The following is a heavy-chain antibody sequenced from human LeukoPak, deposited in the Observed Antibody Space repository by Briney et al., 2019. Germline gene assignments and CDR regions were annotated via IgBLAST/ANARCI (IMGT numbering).Heavy chain of an antibody. CDR2: ISGSGGNT. CDR3: AKHLQGYCSSSNCYARAFDI. Sequence: GGSLRLSCAASGFTFSSYGMSWVRQAPGKGLEWVSAISGSGGNTYYGDSVKGRFTISRDNSKNTLYLQMNSLRAEDTAVYYCAKHLQGYCSSSNCYARAFDIWGQGTMVTASS. J-gene: IGHJ3*02. V-gene: IGHV3-23*01. D-gene: IGHD2-2*01. CDR1: GFTFSSYG.